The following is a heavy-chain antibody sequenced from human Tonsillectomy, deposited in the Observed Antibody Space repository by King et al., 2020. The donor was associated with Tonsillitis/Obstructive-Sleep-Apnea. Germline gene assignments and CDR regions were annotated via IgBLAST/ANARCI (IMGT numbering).Heavy chain of an antibody. CDR2: IYYSGST. J-gene: IGHJ3*02. D-gene: IGHD2-8*01. V-gene: IGHV4-59*01. CDR3: ARDMVLEAGGDAFDI. CDR1: GVSISSYY. Sequence: QLQESGPGLVKPSETLFLTCTVSGVSISSYYWSWIRQPPGKGLEWIGYIYYSGSTNYNPSLKSRVTISVDTSKNQFSLKLSSVTAADTAVYYCARDMVLEAGGDAFDIWGQGTMVTVSS.